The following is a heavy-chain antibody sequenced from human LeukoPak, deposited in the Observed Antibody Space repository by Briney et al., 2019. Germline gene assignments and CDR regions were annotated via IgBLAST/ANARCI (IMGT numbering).Heavy chain of an antibody. J-gene: IGHJ6*03. CDR1: GFTFGSYA. Sequence: PGGSLRLSCAASGFTFGSYAMSWVRQAPGKGLEWVSAISGNGGSTYYADSVKGRFTISRDNSKNTLYLQMNSLRAEDTAVYYCARAGEKWLFHAYYYYCMDVWGKGTTVTVSS. CDR3: ARAGEKWLFHAYYYYCMDV. V-gene: IGHV3-23*01. D-gene: IGHD3-22*01. CDR2: ISGNGGST.